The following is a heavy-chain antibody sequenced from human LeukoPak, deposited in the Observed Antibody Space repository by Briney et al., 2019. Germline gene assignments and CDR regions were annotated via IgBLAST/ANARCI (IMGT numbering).Heavy chain of an antibody. CDR1: GFTVSSNY. Sequence: GGSLRLSCAASGFTVSSNYMSWVRQAPGKGLEWVSVIYSGGSTYFADSVKGRFTISRDNSKNTLYLQMNSLRAEDTAIYYCARDQGLYWYFDLWGRGTLVTVSS. V-gene: IGHV3-53*01. CDR2: IYSGGST. D-gene: IGHD6-19*01. CDR3: ARDQGLYWYFDL. J-gene: IGHJ2*01.